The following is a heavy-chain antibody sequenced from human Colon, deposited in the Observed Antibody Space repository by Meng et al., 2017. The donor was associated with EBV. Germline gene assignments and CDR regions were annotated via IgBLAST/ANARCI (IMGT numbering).Heavy chain of an antibody. D-gene: IGHD3-10*01. V-gene: IGHV4-39*01. CDR1: GGSISSNGYY. CDR3: ARRRGGSGRDC. J-gene: IGHJ4*02. CDR2: IYHSGST. Sequence: HLQEHGPGLVKPPETLSLTCTCSGGSISSNGYYWDWVRQPPGKGLEWIGAIYHSGSTSYNPSLQSRVTMFVDTSKNQFSLMLTSVTATDTAVYYCARRRGGSGRDCWGQGTLVTVSS.